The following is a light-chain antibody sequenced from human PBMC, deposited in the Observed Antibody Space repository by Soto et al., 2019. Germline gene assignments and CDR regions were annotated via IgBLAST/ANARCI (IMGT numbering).Light chain of an antibody. CDR1: QSNTTD. V-gene: IGKV1-39*01. J-gene: IGKJ1*01. CDR2: DAS. CDR3: QQYGSTPWT. Sequence: DFEMAQTPSPFSPSVEDGVTITCRANQSNTTDLNWHQQKTGKAPKLLDYDASRWESGVPSRFSGSGSGTDFTLTISRLEPEDFEVYYCQQYGSTPWTFGQGTKVDIK.